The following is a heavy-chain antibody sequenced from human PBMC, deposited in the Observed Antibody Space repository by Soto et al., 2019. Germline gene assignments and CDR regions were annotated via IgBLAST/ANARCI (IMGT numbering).Heavy chain of an antibody. CDR1: GGSITAYD. D-gene: IGHD6-25*01. Sequence: SATLSVTCGVAGGSITAYDGSWIRQFPGKGLEWIAYTSYTGNTNYNPSLQSRVTISMDTSKNQLSLKLTSMTAADTAVYYCARENTDVTNSTPISSGFHGLDVWGQGITVTVSS. V-gene: IGHV4-59*01. CDR2: TSYTGNT. J-gene: IGHJ6*02. CDR3: ARENTDVTNSTPISSGFHGLDV.